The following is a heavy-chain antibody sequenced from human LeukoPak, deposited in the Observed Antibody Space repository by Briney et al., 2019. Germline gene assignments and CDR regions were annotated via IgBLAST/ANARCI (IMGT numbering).Heavy chain of an antibody. CDR2: ISAYNGNT. J-gene: IGHJ6*02. Sequence: GASVKVSCKASGYTFTSYGISWVRQAPGQGLEWMGWISAYNGNTNYAQKLQGRVTMTTDTSTSTAYMELRSLRSDDTAVYYCARGAGYCSSTSCYVFSADYYYYGMDVWGQGTTVTVSS. CDR1: GYTFTSYG. V-gene: IGHV1-18*01. D-gene: IGHD2-2*01. CDR3: ARGAGYCSSTSCYVFSADYYYYGMDV.